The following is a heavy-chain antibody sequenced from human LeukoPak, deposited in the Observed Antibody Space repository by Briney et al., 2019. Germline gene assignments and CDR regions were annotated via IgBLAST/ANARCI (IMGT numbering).Heavy chain of an antibody. D-gene: IGHD2-2*01. J-gene: IGHJ3*02. CDR1: GFTFTSHS. CDR2: IGSRSTSI. CDR3: ARETSESFDI. V-gene: IGHV3-21*01. Sequence: GGSLRLSCAASGFTFTSHSMNWVRQAPGKGLEWVSSIGSRSTSIYYADSVKGRFTISRDNAKNSLYLQMNSLRAGDTAVYYCARETSESFDIWGQGTMVTATS.